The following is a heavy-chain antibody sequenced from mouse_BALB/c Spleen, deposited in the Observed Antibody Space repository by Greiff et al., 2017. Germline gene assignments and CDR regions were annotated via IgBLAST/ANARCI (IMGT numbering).Heavy chain of an antibody. CDR3: ALYGLYAMDY. J-gene: IGHJ4*01. CDR2: IDPANGNT. CDR1: GFNIKDTY. V-gene: IGHV14-3*02. D-gene: IGHD1-1*02. Sequence: EVQLQQSGAELVKPGASVKLSRTASGFNIKDTYMHWVKQRPEQGLEWIGRIDPANGNTKYDPKFQGKATITADTSSNTAYLQLSSLTSEDTAVYYCALYGLYAMDYWGQGTSVTVSS.